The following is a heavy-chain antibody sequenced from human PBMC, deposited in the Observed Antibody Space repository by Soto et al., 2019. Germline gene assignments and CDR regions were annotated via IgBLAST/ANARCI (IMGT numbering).Heavy chain of an antibody. CDR1: GFTFSSYG. J-gene: IGHJ5*02. Sequence: QVQLVESGGGVVQPGRSLRLSCAASGFTFSSYGMHWVRQAPGKGLEWVAVISYDEINKYYADSVKGRFTISRDNSKNTLYLQMNSLRAEDTAVYYCAKEARIAAAKGALYNWFDPWGQGTLVTVSS. CDR3: AKEARIAAAKGALYNWFDP. CDR2: ISYDEINK. D-gene: IGHD6-13*01. V-gene: IGHV3-30*18.